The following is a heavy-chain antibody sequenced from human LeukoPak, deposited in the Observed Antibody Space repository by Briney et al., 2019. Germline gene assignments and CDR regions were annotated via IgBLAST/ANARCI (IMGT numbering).Heavy chain of an antibody. CDR3: ARRTKAGLILWFGESKGYYFDY. V-gene: IGHV4-39*07. Sequence: SETLSLTCTVSGGSISSSSYYWGWIRQPPGKGLEWIGEINHSGSTNYNPSLKSRVTISVDTSKNQFSLKLSSVTAADTAVYYCARRTKAGLILWFGESKGYYFDYWGQGTLVTVSS. CDR1: GGSISSSSYY. D-gene: IGHD3-10*01. CDR2: INHSGST. J-gene: IGHJ4*02.